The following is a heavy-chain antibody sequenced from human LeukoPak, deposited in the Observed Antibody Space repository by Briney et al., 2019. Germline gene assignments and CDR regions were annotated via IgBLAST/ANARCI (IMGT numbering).Heavy chain of an antibody. D-gene: IGHD3-10*01. CDR3: AREAVAGGSGSNYYYYGADV. CDR2: IYYSGST. J-gene: IGHJ6*02. CDR1: GGSISSSSYY. Sequence: KSSETLSLTCTVSGGSISSSSYYWGWIRQPPGKGLEWIGSIYYSGSTNYNPSLKSRVTISVDTSKNQFSLKLTSVTAADTAVYYCAREAVAGGSGSNYYYYGADVCGQGTTVTVSS. V-gene: IGHV4-39*07.